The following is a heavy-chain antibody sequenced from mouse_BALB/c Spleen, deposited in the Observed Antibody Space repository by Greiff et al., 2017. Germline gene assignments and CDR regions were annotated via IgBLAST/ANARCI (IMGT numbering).Heavy chain of an antibody. J-gene: IGHJ1*01. Sequence: EVQLQQSGPELVKPGASVKIPCKASGYTFTDYNMDWVKQSHGKSLEWIGDINPNNGGTIYNQKFKGKATLTVDKSSSTAYMELRSLTSEDTAVYYCARGSYYGKRYFDVWGAGTTVTVSS. V-gene: IGHV1-18*01. D-gene: IGHD2-10*01. CDR1: GYTFTDYN. CDR3: ARGSYYGKRYFDV. CDR2: INPNNGGT.